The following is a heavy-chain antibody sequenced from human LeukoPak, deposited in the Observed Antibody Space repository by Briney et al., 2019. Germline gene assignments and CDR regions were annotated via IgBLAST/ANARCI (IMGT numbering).Heavy chain of an antibody. CDR3: ATRSGSGWFFDY. V-gene: IGHV4-59*01. D-gene: IGHD6-19*01. J-gene: IGHJ4*02. CDR2: IYYSGST. Sequence: PSETLSLTCTVSGGSISSYYWSWIRQPPGEGLEYIGYIYYSGSTNYNPSLKSRVTISVDTSKYQFSLKLYSVTAADTAVYYCATRSGSGWFFDYWGQGTLVTVSS. CDR1: GGSISSYY.